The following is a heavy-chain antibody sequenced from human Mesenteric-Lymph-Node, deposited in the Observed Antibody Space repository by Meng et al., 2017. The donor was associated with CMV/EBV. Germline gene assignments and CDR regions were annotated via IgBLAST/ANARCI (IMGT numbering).Heavy chain of an antibody. CDR2: ISSRSSYI. CDR1: GFTFSNSD. D-gene: IGHD3-10*01. CDR3: ASIDRTGSYGYYYGMDV. Sequence: GESLKISCAASGFTFSNSDMNWVRQAPGKGLEWVSSISSRSSYIYYADSVKGRFTISRDNAKNSLYLQMNSLRAEDTAVYYCASIDRTGSYGYYYGMDVWGQGTTVTVSS. J-gene: IGHJ6*02. V-gene: IGHV3-21*01.